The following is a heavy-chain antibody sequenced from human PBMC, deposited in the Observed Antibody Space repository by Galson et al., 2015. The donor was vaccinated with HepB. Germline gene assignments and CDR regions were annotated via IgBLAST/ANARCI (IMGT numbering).Heavy chain of an antibody. CDR3: ARLSELDYYDSSGYSYYFDY. V-gene: IGHV3-21*01. J-gene: IGHJ4*02. CDR2: ISSSSSYI. CDR1: GFTFSSYS. D-gene: IGHD3-22*01. Sequence: SLRLSCAASGFTFSSYSMNWVRQAPGKGLEWVSSISSSSSYIYYADSVKGRFTISRDNAKNSLYLQMNSLRAEDTAVYYCARLSELDYYDSSGYSYYFDYWGQGTLVTVSS.